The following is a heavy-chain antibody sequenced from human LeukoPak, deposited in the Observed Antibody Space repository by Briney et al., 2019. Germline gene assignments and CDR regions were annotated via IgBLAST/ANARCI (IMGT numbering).Heavy chain of an antibody. Sequence: PGGSLRLSCAASGFTFSSYAMHWVRQAPGKGLEWVAVISYDGSNKYYADSVKGRFTISRDNSKNTLYLQMNSLRAEDTAVYYCASGGTVIGPSWGQGTLVTVSS. D-gene: IGHD4-17*01. CDR3: ASGGTVIGPS. V-gene: IGHV3-30*04. CDR1: GFTFSSYA. J-gene: IGHJ5*02. CDR2: ISYDGSNK.